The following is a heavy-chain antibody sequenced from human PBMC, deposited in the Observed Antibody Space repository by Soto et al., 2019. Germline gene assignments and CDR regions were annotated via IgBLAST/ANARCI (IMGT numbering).Heavy chain of an antibody. CDR1: GGTFSSCA. J-gene: IGHJ6*02. Sequence: SVKVSCKASGGTFSSCAISWVRQAPGQGLEWMGGIIPIFGTANYAQKFQGRVTITADKSTSTAYMELSSLRSEDTAVYYCARERGKKMATLRHYYYGMDVWGQGTTVTVSS. CDR2: IIPIFGTA. CDR3: ARERGKKMATLRHYYYGMDV. V-gene: IGHV1-69*06. D-gene: IGHD5-12*01.